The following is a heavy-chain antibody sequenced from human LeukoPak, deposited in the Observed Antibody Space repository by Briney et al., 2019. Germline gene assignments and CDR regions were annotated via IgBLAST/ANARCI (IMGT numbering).Heavy chain of an antibody. CDR1: GFTFSSYS. Sequence: PGGSLRLSCAASGFTFSSYSMNWVRQAPGKGLEWVSSISSSSSYIYYADSVKGRFTISRDNAKNSLYLQMNSLRAEDTAVYYCASLYCSSTSCYDYHYYGMDVWGKGTTVTVSS. CDR2: ISSSSSYI. D-gene: IGHD2-2*01. V-gene: IGHV3-21*01. CDR3: ASLYCSSTSCYDYHYYGMDV. J-gene: IGHJ6*04.